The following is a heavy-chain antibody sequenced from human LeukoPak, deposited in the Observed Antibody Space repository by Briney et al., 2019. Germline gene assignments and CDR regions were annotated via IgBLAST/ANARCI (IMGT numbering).Heavy chain of an antibody. D-gene: IGHD3-16*01. Sequence: PGGSLRLSCAASEFSFDSHEMNWVRQTPGKGLEWISYISSHGGLIYYADSVKGRFTISRDNAKNSLYLQMDSLRADDTAVYYCARISVSGRDYGMDVWGQGTTVAVSS. CDR3: ARISVSGRDYGMDV. CDR2: ISSHGGLI. J-gene: IGHJ6*02. V-gene: IGHV3-48*03. CDR1: EFSFDSHE.